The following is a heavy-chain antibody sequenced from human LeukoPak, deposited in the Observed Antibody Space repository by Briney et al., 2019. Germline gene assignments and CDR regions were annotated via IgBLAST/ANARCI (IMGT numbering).Heavy chain of an antibody. D-gene: IGHD3-22*01. V-gene: IGHV1-69*05. CDR3: ARGSGSTYYDLDY. J-gene: IGHJ4*02. Sequence: SVKVSCKASGDTFSSYAISWVRQAPGQGLEWMGGIIPIFGTANYEQKFQGRVTITTDESTSTAYMELSSLRSEDTAVYYCARGSGSTYYDLDYWGQGTLVTVSS. CDR1: GDTFSSYA. CDR2: IIPIFGTA.